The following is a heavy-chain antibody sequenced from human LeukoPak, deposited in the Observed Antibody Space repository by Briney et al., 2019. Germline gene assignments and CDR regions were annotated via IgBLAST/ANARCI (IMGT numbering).Heavy chain of an antibody. Sequence: GGSLRLSCVASGFTFSSYAMSWVRQAPGKGLEWVSAISGSGGSTYYADSVKGRFTISRDNSKNTLYLQMNSLRAEDTAVYYCAKDSTIFGVVTNFDYWGQGTLVTVSS. D-gene: IGHD3-3*01. V-gene: IGHV3-23*01. CDR3: AKDSTIFGVVTNFDY. CDR2: ISGSGGST. CDR1: GFTFSSYA. J-gene: IGHJ4*02.